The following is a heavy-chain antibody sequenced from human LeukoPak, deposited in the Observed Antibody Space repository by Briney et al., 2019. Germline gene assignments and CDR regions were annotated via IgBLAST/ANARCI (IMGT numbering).Heavy chain of an antibody. J-gene: IGHJ4*02. CDR3: VRGIVGVTAPDY. Sequence: SETLSLTCTVSGGSISSYKWSWIRQPAGKGLEWIGRIYSSVTTNYNPSLTSRVTMSVDTSKNQFSLKLTSVTAADTAVYYCVRGIVGVTAPDYWGQGALVIVSS. CDR1: GGSISSYK. V-gene: IGHV4-4*07. CDR2: IYSSVTT. D-gene: IGHD1-26*01.